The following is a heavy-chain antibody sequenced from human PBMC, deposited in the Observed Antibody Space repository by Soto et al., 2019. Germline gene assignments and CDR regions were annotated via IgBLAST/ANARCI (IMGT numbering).Heavy chain of an antibody. J-gene: IGHJ4*02. CDR1: GFTFDDYA. Sequence: GGSLRLSCAASGFTFDDYAMHWVRQAPGKGLEWVSSIYWNSSTIDYADSVKGRFTISRDNAKNSLYLQMNSLRPEDTAVYYCARDLSSAYWGQGTLVTVSS. CDR3: ARDLSSAY. CDR2: IYWNSSTI. D-gene: IGHD6-19*01. V-gene: IGHV3-9*01.